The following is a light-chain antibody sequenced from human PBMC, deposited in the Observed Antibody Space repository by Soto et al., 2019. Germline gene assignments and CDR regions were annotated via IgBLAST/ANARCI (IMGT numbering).Light chain of an antibody. V-gene: IGKV1-17*01. CDR2: GAS. Sequence: DIQMTQSPSSLSASVGDRVTITCRTSQSIRNDLGWYQQKPGKAPKRLMYGASALQSGVPSRFRGSGSGTEFTLTISSLQPEDFATYYCLHQNSYLALSFGGGTRVEIK. CDR3: LHQNSYLALS. J-gene: IGKJ4*01. CDR1: QSIRND.